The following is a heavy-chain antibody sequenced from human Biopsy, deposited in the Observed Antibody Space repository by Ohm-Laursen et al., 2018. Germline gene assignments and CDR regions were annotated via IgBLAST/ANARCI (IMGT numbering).Heavy chain of an antibody. CDR3: ATKLTGYFHH. J-gene: IGHJ1*01. CDR1: GGTFINYG. CDR2: NIPILGTG. Sequence: SSVKVSCKAPGGTFINYGVNWVRQAPGQGLEWLGGNIPILGTGNYAQKFQDRVTVAADTSTSTATMELRSPRSDDTAVYYCATKLTGYFHHWGQGILVIVSS. D-gene: IGHD3-9*01. V-gene: IGHV1-69*06.